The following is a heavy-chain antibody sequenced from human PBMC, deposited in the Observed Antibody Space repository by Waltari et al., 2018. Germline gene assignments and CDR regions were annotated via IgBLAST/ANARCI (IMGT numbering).Heavy chain of an antibody. CDR2: INAGNGKI. CDR3: VRGWGKTLDSFDI. CDR1: GYTFTTYA. D-gene: IGHD7-27*01. Sequence: QVQLVQSGAEVKKPGASVKVSCKASGYTFTTYAMHWVRQAPGPRLEWMGWINAGNGKIRYSQRFQDRVSITRDTSANTAYMELSSLRSGETAVYYCVRGWGKTLDSFDIWGRGTMVTVSS. V-gene: IGHV1-3*01. J-gene: IGHJ3*02.